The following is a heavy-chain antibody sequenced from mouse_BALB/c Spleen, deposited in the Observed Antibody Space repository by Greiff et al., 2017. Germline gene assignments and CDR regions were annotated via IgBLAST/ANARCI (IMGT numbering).Heavy chain of an antibody. D-gene: IGHD4-1*01. CDR2: ISSGGSYT. J-gene: IGHJ4*01. V-gene: IGHV5-9-4*01. CDR3: ARELGRRDAMDY. CDR1: GFTFSSYA. Sequence: EVMLVESGGGLVKPGGSLKLSCAASGFTFSSYAMSWVRQSPEKRLEWVAEISSGGSYTYYPDTVTGRVTISRDNAKNTLYLEMSSLRSEDTAMYYCARELGRRDAMDYWGQGTSVTVSS.